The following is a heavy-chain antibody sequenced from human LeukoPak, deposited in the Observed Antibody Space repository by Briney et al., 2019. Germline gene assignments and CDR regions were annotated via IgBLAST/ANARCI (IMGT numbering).Heavy chain of an antibody. CDR1: GFTFSSYE. Sequence: PGGSLRLSCAASGFTFSSYEINWVRQAPGKGLEWVSYISSSGTTIYYADSVKGRFTISRDNAKNSLYLQMNSLRAEDTAVYYCARGRFGSNWFDPWGQGTLVTVSS. V-gene: IGHV3-48*03. CDR2: ISSSGTTI. CDR3: ARGRFGSNWFDP. J-gene: IGHJ5*02. D-gene: IGHD3-10*01.